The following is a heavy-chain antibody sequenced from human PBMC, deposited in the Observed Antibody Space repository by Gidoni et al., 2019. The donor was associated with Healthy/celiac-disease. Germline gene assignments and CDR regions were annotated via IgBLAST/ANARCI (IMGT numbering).Heavy chain of an antibody. D-gene: IGHD4-4*01. Sequence: QVQLVASGGGVVQPGRSLRLSCAASGFTFSSYGMHWVRQAPGKGLEWVAVISYDGSNKYYADSVKGRFTISRDNSKNTLYLQMNSLRAEDTAVYYCAKDTVTYYYYGMDVWGQGTTVTVSS. CDR2: ISYDGSNK. CDR1: GFTFSSYG. J-gene: IGHJ6*02. V-gene: IGHV3-30*18. CDR3: AKDTVTYYYYGMDV.